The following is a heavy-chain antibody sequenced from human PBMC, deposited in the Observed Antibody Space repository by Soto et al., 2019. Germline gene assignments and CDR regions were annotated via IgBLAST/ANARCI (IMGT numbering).Heavy chain of an antibody. J-gene: IGHJ6*02. Sequence: QVQLQESGPGLVKPSQTLSLTCTVSGGSISSGGYYWSWIRQHPGKGLEWIGYIYYSGSTYYNPSLKSRVTISVDTSKNQFSLKLSSVTAADTAVYYCARDLKVAGNNYGMDVWGQGTTVTVSS. CDR2: IYYSGST. D-gene: IGHD6-19*01. CDR3: ARDLKVAGNNYGMDV. CDR1: GGSISSGGYY. V-gene: IGHV4-31*03.